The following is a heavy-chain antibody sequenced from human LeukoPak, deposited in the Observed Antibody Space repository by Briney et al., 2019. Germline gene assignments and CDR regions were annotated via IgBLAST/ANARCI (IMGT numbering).Heavy chain of an antibody. D-gene: IGHD3-22*01. Sequence: GGSLRLSCAASGFTFSSYAMSWVRQAPGKGLEWVSAISGSGGSTYYADSVKGRFTISRDNSKNTLYLQMNSLRAEDTAVYYCAKELTYYYDKGRRWFDPWGQGTLVTVSS. CDR1: GFTFSSYA. J-gene: IGHJ5*02. CDR3: AKELTYYYDKGRRWFDP. CDR2: ISGSGGST. V-gene: IGHV3-23*01.